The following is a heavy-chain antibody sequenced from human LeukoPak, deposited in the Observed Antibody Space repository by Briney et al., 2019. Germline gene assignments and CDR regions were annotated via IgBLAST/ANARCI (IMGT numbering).Heavy chain of an antibody. V-gene: IGHV4-59*12. J-gene: IGHJ3*02. CDR3: ARGTILRYFDWLLRGAFDI. CDR2: IYYSGST. D-gene: IGHD3-9*01. Sequence: SETLSLTCTVSGGSISSYYWSWIRQPPGKGLEWIGYIYYSGSTNYNPSLKSRVTISVDTSKNQFSLKLSSVTAADTAVYYCARGTILRYFDWLLRGAFDIWGQGTMVTVSS. CDR1: GGSISSYY.